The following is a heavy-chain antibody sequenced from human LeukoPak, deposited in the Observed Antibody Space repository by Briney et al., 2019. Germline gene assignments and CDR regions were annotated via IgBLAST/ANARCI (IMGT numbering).Heavy chain of an antibody. CDR3: ARPKTETGYDAFDI. Sequence: AGESLKISCKGSGYSYNSYWIGWVRQMPGKGLEWMGIIYLADSDARYSPSFQGQVTISADKSINTAYLEWSSLRASDTAMYYCARPKTETGYDAFDIWGQGTMVSV. CDR1: GYSYNSYW. V-gene: IGHV5-51*01. D-gene: IGHD2-15*01. J-gene: IGHJ3*02. CDR2: IYLADSDA.